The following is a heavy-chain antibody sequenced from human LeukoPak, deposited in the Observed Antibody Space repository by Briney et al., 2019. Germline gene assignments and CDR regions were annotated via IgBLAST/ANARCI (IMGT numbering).Heavy chain of an antibody. CDR1: GFTFSNYV. J-gene: IGHJ4*02. CDR3: ARGVWAPFDY. D-gene: IGHD7-27*01. CDR2: IKQDGSEK. Sequence: GGSLRLSCAASGFTFSNYVMSWVRQAPGKGLEWVANIKQDGSEKNYVDSVKGRFTISRDNAKNSLILQMNSLRDEDTAVYYCARGVWAPFDYWGQGTLVTVSS. V-gene: IGHV3-7*01.